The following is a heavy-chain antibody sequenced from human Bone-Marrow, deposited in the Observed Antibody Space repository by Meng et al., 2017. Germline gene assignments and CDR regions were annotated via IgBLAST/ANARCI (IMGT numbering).Heavy chain of an antibody. CDR2: IYYSGSA. CDR3: ARVETATTNPYFDY. J-gene: IGHJ4*02. CDR1: GGSISSGDYY. D-gene: IGHD5-24*01. V-gene: IGHV4-30-4*01. Sequence: QVQLQESGPGLVKPSGTLSLNCAVSGGSISSGDYYWSWIRQPPGKGLEWIGYIYYSGSAYYSPSLKSRVTISVDTSKNQFSLKLSSVTAADTAVYFCARVETATTNPYFDYWGQGTLVTVSS.